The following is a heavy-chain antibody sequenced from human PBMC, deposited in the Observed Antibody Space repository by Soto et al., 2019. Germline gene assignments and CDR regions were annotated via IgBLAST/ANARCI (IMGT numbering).Heavy chain of an antibody. J-gene: IGHJ6*02. D-gene: IGHD6-19*01. V-gene: IGHV3-23*01. CDR1: GFTFSSYV. CDR3: AKDRSSGWYRPFIAGMYV. CDR2: IVGSGGTT. Sequence: EVQLLESGGGLVQPGGSLRLSCTASGFTFSSYVMSWVRQAPGKGLEWVSIIVGSGGTTYYADSVKGRFTVSRDNSKNTLYLQMGSLRAEDTAVYYCAKDRSSGWYRPFIAGMYVWGQGATVTVS.